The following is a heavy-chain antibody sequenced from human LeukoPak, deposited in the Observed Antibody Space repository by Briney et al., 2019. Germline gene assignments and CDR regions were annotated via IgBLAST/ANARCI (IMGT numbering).Heavy chain of an antibody. V-gene: IGHV1-69*05. J-gene: IGHJ4*02. CDR3: ARDSDIVVVVAATRALDY. Sequence: SVKVSCKASGGTFSSYAISWVRQAPGQGLEWMGGIIPIFGTANYAQKFQGRVTMTRDTSISTVYMELSSLRSEDTAVYYCARDSDIVVVVAATRALDYWGQGTLVTVSS. D-gene: IGHD2-15*01. CDR2: IIPIFGTA. CDR1: GGTFSSYA.